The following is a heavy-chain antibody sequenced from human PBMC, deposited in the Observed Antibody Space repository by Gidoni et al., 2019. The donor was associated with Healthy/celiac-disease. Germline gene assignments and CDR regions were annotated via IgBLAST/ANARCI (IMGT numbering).Heavy chain of an antibody. CDR1: GFTFSSYA. CDR2: ISYDGSNK. CDR3: ARAELELWADFDY. Sequence: QVQLVESGGGVVQPGRSLSLSCAASGFTFSSYAMPWVRQAPGKGLEWVAVISYDGSNKYYADSVKGRFTISRDNSKNTLYLQMNSLRAEDTAVYYCARAELELWADFDYWGQGTLVTVSS. V-gene: IGHV3-30-3*01. D-gene: IGHD1-7*01. J-gene: IGHJ4*02.